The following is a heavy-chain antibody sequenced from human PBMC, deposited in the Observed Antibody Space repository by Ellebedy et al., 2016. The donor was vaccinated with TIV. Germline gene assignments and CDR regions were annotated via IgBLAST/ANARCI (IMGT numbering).Heavy chain of an antibody. D-gene: IGHD3-22*01. CDR1: GYTFTGYY. CDR2: INPNSGGT. Sequence: AASVKVSCNASGYTFTGYYMHWVRQAPAQGLEWMGWINPNSGGTNYPQKFQGWVTITRDTSASTAYMELSSLGSEDTAVYYCARLSRVYDSSGYNWFDPWGQGTLVTVSS. CDR3: ARLSRVYDSSGYNWFDP. J-gene: IGHJ5*02. V-gene: IGHV1-2*04.